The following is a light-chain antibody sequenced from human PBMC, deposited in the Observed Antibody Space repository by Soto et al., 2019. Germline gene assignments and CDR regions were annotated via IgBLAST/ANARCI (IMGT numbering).Light chain of an antibody. CDR1: QSVDSNF. CDR3: QQYTNSPPYT. Sequence: EFVLTQSPGTLSLSPGERATLSCRASQSVDSNFFAWYQQKPGQAPRLLMYGASRRAAGTPDRFSGSGSGTDFTLTISRLEPEDFAVYYCQQYTNSPPYTFGQGTKLEIK. J-gene: IGKJ2*01. V-gene: IGKV3-20*01. CDR2: GAS.